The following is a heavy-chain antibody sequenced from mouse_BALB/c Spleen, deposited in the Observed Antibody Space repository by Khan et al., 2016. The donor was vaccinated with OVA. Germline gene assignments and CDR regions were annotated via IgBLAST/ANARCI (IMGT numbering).Heavy chain of an antibody. CDR2: ISSGGNT. V-gene: IGHV5-6-5*01. CDR3: ARDYWFTY. CDR1: GFNFSNYA. J-gene: IGHJ3*01. Sequence: EVELVESGGGLVQPGGSLKLSCTASGFNFSNYAMSWVRQTPEKRLEWVASISSGGNTYYPDSVKGRFAISRDNARNILSLQMSSLRSEDTAMYYCARDYWFTYWGQGTLVTVSA.